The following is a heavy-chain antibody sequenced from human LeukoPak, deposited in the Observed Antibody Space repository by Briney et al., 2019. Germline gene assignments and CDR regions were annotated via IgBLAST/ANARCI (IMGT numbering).Heavy chain of an antibody. D-gene: IGHD2-2*01. V-gene: IGHV4-30-2*01. CDR2: IYHSGST. CDR3: ARYCSSTSCSYGMDV. CDR1: GGSISRGGYC. Sequence: SQTLSLTCAVSGGSISRGGYCWGWIRQPPGRGLEWIVYIYHSGSTYYNPSLKRRVTISVDRSKNQFSLKLSSVTAADTAVYYCARYCSSTSCSYGMDVWGKGTTVTVSS. J-gene: IGHJ6*04.